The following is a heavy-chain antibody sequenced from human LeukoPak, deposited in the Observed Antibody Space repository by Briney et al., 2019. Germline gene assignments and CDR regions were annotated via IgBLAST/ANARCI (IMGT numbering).Heavy chain of an antibody. CDR1: GGSFSGYY. J-gene: IGHJ4*02. CDR2: INHSGST. V-gene: IGHV4-34*01. Sequence: PSETLSLTYAVYGGSFSGYYWSWIRQPPGKGLEWIGEINHSGSTNYNPSLKSRVTISVDTSKNQFSLKLSSVTAADTAVYYCARGAYRAVAGTDYFDYWGQGTLVTVSS. CDR3: ARGAYRAVAGTDYFDY. D-gene: IGHD6-19*01.